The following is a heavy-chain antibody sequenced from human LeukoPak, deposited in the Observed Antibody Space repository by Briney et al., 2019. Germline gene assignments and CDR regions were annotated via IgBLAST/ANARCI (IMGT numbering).Heavy chain of an antibody. CDR1: GFTFSDYC. V-gene: IGHV3-11*04. D-gene: IGHD3-9*01. CDR3: AREVYDILTGYSQNVDY. J-gene: IGHJ4*02. CDR2: ITSSGSTI. Sequence: GGSLRLSCAASGFTFSDYCMSWIRQAPGKGLEWVSYITSSGSTIYYADSVKGRFTISRDNAKNSLYLQMNSLRAEDTAVYYCAREVYDILTGYSQNVDYWGQGTLVTVSS.